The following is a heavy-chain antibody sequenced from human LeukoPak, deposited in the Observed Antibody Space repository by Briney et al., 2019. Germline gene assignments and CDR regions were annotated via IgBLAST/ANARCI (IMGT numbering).Heavy chain of an antibody. CDR1: GFTVSSNY. D-gene: IGHD6-13*01. V-gene: IGHV3-53*01. Sequence: GGSLRLSCAASGFTVSSNYMSWVRQAPGKGLEWVSVIYSGGSTYYADSVKGRFTISRDNSKNTLYLQMNSLRAEDTAVYYCARGGFSSSWPLGYWGQGTLVTVSS. CDR2: IYSGGST. CDR3: ARGGFSSSWPLGY. J-gene: IGHJ4*02.